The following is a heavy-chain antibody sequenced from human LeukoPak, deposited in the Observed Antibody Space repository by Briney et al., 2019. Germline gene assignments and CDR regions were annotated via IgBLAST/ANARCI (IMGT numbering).Heavy chain of an antibody. CDR3: AREMVRGAHDY. Sequence: SSETLSLTCTVSGGSISSYYWSWIRQPAGKGLECIGRIYSSGSTKYNPSLKSRVTMSVDTSKNQFSLKVSSVTAADTAVYYCAREMVRGAHDYWGQGTLVTVSP. J-gene: IGHJ4*02. V-gene: IGHV4-4*07. CDR1: GGSISSYY. CDR2: IYSSGST. D-gene: IGHD3-10*01.